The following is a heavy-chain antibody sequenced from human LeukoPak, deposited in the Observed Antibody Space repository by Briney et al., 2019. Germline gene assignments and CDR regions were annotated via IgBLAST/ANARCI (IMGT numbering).Heavy chain of an antibody. Sequence: ASVKVSCKASGYNYTDNYIHWVRQAPGQGLEWMGCITPTTGATNSAQNFQGRVTMTRDTSIKTFYMELNSLTIDDTALYYCARGDGSNWFYYWGQGTLVTVSS. D-gene: IGHD3-10*01. V-gene: IGHV1-2*02. J-gene: IGHJ4*02. CDR1: GYNYTDNY. CDR2: ITPTTGAT. CDR3: ARGDGSNWFYY.